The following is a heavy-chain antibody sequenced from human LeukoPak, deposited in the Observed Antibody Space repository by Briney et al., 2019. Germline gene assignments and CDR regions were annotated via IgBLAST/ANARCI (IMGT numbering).Heavy chain of an antibody. CDR1: GYTFTSFG. J-gene: IGHJ3*02. Sequence: GASVKVPCKASGYTFTSFGISWVRQAPGQGLEWMGWISAYNGNTDYAQKLQGRVTMTTDTSTSTAYMELRSLRSDDTAVYYCARDVGLVVIHHDAFDIWGQGTMVTVSS. CDR3: ARDVGLVVIHHDAFDI. V-gene: IGHV1-18*01. CDR2: ISAYNGNT. D-gene: IGHD3-22*01.